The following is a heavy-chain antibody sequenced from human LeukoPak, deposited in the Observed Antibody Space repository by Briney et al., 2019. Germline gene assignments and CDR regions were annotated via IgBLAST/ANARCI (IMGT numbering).Heavy chain of an antibody. CDR1: GGSFSGYY. CDR3: ARGPPATYYYDSSGSGVDY. V-gene: IGHV4-34*01. Sequence: SETLSLTCAVYGGSFSGYYWSWIRQPPGKGLEWIGEINHSGSTNHNPSLKSRVTISVDTSKNQFSLKLSSVTAADTAVYYCARGPPATYYYDSSGSGVDYWGQGTLVTVSS. CDR2: INHSGST. D-gene: IGHD3-22*01. J-gene: IGHJ4*02.